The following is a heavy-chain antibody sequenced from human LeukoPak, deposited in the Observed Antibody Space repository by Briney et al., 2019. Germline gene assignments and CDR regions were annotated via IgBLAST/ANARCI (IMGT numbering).Heavy chain of an antibody. CDR3: ASIGNRVS. CDR1: GGSFSGYY. J-gene: IGHJ4*02. V-gene: IGHV4-34*01. Sequence: SETLSLTCAVYGGSFSGYYWSWIRQPPGKGLVWIGEINHSGSTNYNPSLKSRVTISVDTSKNQFSLKLSSVTAADTAVYYCASIGNRVSWGQGTLVTVSS. CDR2: INHSGST. D-gene: IGHD1-14*01.